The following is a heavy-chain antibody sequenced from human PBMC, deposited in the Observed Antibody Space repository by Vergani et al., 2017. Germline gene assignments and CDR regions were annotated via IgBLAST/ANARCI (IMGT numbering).Heavy chain of an antibody. CDR1: GLTFSSYN. V-gene: IGHV3-21*01. CDR3: ARDFGDYGDYRLY. D-gene: IGHD4-17*01. Sequence: EVQLVESGGGLVKPGGSLRLSCAASGLTFSSYNMNGVRQGPGKGLEWVSSITSSSTYIYYADAVKGRFTISRDNAKNSLYLQMNSLRAEDTAVYYCARDFGDYGDYRLYWGQGILVTVSS. J-gene: IGHJ4*02. CDR2: ITSSSTYI.